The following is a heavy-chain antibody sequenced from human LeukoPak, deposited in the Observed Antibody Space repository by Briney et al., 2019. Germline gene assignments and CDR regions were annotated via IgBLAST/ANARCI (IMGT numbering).Heavy chain of an antibody. CDR1: GYSIDNGYY. D-gene: IGHD6-19*01. J-gene: IGHJ4*02. CDR3: ARGAVAGTGSHFDY. V-gene: IGHV4-38-2*02. CDR2: FYHSGAT. Sequence: SETLSLTCTVSGYSIDNGYYWGWIRQPPGKRLERSGSFYHSGATYYNPSINSRATITVDTSNNRPSLRPSSVTAADTAVYYCARGAVAGTGSHFDYWGQGTLVTVSS.